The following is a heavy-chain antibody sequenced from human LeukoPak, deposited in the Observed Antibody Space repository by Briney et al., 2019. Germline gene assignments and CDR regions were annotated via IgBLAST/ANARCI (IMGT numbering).Heavy chain of an antibody. CDR3: AVGVLSGGHEWAFYI. Sequence: PAASVKVSCKTSGYTFTNYDINWVRQATGQGLEWLGFMNPNSGNTGYAQKFQGRVTMTKNTSIRTAYMELSGLRSEDTDVYYCAVGVLSGGHEWAFYIWGQGTMVSVSS. CDR2: MNPNSGNT. V-gene: IGHV1-8*01. CDR1: GYTFTNYD. J-gene: IGHJ3*02. D-gene: IGHD5-12*01.